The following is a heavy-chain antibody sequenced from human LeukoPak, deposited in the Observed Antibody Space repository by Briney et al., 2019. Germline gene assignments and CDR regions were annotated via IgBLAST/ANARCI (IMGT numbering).Heavy chain of an antibody. CDR1: GGSISSYY. Sequence: SETLSLTCTVSGGSISSYYWSWIRQPPGKGLEWIGYIYYSGSTNYNPSLKSRVTISVDTSKNQSSLKLSSVTAADAAVYYCARGAQDYFDYWGQGTLVTVSS. V-gene: IGHV4-59*01. CDR2: IYYSGST. CDR3: ARGAQDYFDY. J-gene: IGHJ4*02.